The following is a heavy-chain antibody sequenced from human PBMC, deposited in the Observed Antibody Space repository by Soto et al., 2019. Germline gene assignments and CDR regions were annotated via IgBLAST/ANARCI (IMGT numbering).Heavy chain of an antibody. J-gene: IGHJ3*01. D-gene: IGHD1-1*01. Sequence: QITLKESGPTLVKPTQTLTLTCTFSGFSLSTSGVGVAWIRQPPGKALECLAVIYWDNDKRYNPSLKSRLSITKDTSKNQVVLKMTNMDPVDTATYYCVPYNRIDVWGQGTMVTVSS. CDR2: IYWDNDK. CDR3: VPYNRIDV. V-gene: IGHV2-5*02. CDR1: GFSLSTSGVG.